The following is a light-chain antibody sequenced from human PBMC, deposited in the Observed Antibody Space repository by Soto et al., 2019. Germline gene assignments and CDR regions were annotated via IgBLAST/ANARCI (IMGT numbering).Light chain of an antibody. CDR3: QQSYNTPLT. CDR1: QTIGTY. J-gene: IGKJ1*01. Sequence: IEVTQSPSSLAASLGDRVTITCRASQTIGTYVNWYRQKSGAAPELLIYDASTLQSGVPSRFRGGVSGTDFTLTIGSLQLDEFATYCCQQSYNTPLTFGQGTKVEIK. CDR2: DAS. V-gene: IGKV1-39*01.